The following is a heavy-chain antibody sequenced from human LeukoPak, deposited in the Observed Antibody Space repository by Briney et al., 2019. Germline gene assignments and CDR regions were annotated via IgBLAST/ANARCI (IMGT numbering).Heavy chain of an antibody. CDR3: AREAITGTFGFDP. CDR1: GFTFSSYT. Sequence: GGSLRLSCAASGFTFSSYTMNWVRQAPGKGLEWVSSITSNTRYIFYADSVKGRFTISRDNAKNSLYLQMNSLRAEDTAVYYCAREAITGTFGFDPWGQGTLVTVSS. J-gene: IGHJ5*02. CDR2: ITSNTRYI. V-gene: IGHV3-21*01. D-gene: IGHD1-7*01.